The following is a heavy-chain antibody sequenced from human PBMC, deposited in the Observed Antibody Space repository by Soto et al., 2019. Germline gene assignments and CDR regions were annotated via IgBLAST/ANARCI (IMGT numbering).Heavy chain of an antibody. D-gene: IGHD3-10*01. Sequence: QLQLQESGPGLMKPSETLSLTCTVSGGSISSSSFYWGWIRQPPGKGLEWIGTIFYSGSTYYNPSLKSRVTISVDTSKNQFSLKLSSVTVADTAVYYCARVVRGVYYYYYYMDVWGKGTTVTVSS. CDR2: IFYSGST. J-gene: IGHJ6*03. V-gene: IGHV4-39*01. CDR3: ARVVRGVYYYYYYMDV. CDR1: GGSISSSSFY.